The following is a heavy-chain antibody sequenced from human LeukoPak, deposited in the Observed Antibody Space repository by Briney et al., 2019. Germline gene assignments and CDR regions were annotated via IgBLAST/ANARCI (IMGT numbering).Heavy chain of an antibody. V-gene: IGHV1-69*05. CDR3: ARGAMWSSSSPQDQGYYYYYYMDV. J-gene: IGHJ6*03. Sequence: ASVKVSCKASGGTFNSYAISWVRQAPGQGLEWMGGIIPIFGTANYAQKFQGRVTITTDESTSTAYMELSSLRSEDTAVYYCARGAMWSSSSPQDQGYYYYYYMDVWGKGTTVTVSS. CDR1: GGTFNSYA. D-gene: IGHD6-6*01. CDR2: IIPIFGTA.